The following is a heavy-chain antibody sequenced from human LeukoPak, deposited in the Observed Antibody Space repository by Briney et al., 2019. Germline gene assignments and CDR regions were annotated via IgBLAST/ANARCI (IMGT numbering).Heavy chain of an antibody. V-gene: IGHV3-21*01. CDR1: GFTFSSYS. Sequence: GGSLRLSCAASGFTFSSYSMNWVRQAPGKGLEWVSSISSSSSYIYYADSVKGRFTISRDNAKNSLYVQMNSLRAEDTAVYYCARDLFGEDIVVVVSANWGQGTLVTVSS. CDR3: ARDLFGEDIVVVVSAN. CDR2: ISSSSSYI. J-gene: IGHJ4*02. D-gene: IGHD2-15*01.